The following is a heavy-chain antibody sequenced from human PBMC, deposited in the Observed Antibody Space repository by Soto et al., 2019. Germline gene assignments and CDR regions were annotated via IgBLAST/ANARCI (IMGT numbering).Heavy chain of an antibody. D-gene: IGHD6-19*01. Sequence: PGGSLILSCAASGFTFSDYSMSWVRQAPGKGLEWVSGISDSGDITYYADSVKGRFTISRDNSRNTVNLQMNSLGDEDTAVYYCAKDLSSGRYGARYFDSWGQGILVTVSS. CDR2: ISDSGDIT. J-gene: IGHJ4*02. CDR1: GFTFSDYS. V-gene: IGHV3-23*01. CDR3: AKDLSSGRYGARYFDS.